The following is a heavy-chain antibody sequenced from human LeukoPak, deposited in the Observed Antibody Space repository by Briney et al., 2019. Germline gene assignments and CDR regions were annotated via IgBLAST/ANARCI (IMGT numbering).Heavy chain of an antibody. CDR2: IYPGDSDT. CDR3: ARHLGDYSYYYYYYMDV. Sequence: GESLKISCKGSGYSFTNHWIGWVRQMPGKGLEWMGIIYPGDSDTRYSPSFQGQVTISADKSISTAYLQWSSLKASDTAMYYCARHLGDYSYYYYYYMDVWGKGTTVTVSS. V-gene: IGHV5-51*01. J-gene: IGHJ6*03. D-gene: IGHD4-17*01. CDR1: GYSFTNHW.